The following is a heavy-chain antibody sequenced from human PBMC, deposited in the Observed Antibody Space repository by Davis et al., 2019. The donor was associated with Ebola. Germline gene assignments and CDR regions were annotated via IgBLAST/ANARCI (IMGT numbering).Heavy chain of an antibody. J-gene: IGHJ4*02. CDR2: IRSKANSYAT. D-gene: IGHD3-10*01. CDR3: TSELLWFGEFTDDY. V-gene: IGHV3-73*01. CDR1: GITFSGSA. Sequence: GESLKISCAASGITFSGSAMHWVRQASGKGLEWVGRIRSKANSYATAYAASVKGRFTISRDDSKNTAYLQMNSLKTEDTAVYYCTSELLWFGEFTDDYWGQGTLVTVSS.